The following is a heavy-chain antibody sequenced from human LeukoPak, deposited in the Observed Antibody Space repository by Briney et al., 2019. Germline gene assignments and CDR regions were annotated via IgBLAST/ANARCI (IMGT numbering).Heavy chain of an antibody. CDR1: GFTFSSYE. D-gene: IGHD3-16*01. V-gene: IGHV3-48*03. CDR2: ISNSAI. CDR3: ASPRGRAFDL. J-gene: IGHJ3*01. Sequence: GGSLRLSCAASGFTFSSYEMNWVRQAPGKGLEWVSHISNSAIYYADSVKGRFTISRDNAKNSLYLQMNSQRADDTAVYYCASPRGRAFDLWGQGTMVTVSS.